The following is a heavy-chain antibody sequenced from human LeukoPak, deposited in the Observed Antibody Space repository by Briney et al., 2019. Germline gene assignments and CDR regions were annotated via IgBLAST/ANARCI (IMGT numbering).Heavy chain of an antibody. CDR3: ASGSDILTGYSMSVPFDY. D-gene: IGHD3-9*01. V-gene: IGHV1-69*01. Sequence: SVKVSCEASGGTFSSYAISWVRQAPGQGLEWMGGIIPIFGTANYAQKFQGRVTITADESTSTAYMELSSLRSEDTAVYYCASGSDILTGYSMSVPFDYWGQGTMVTVSS. CDR1: GGTFSSYA. J-gene: IGHJ4*03. CDR2: IIPIFGTA.